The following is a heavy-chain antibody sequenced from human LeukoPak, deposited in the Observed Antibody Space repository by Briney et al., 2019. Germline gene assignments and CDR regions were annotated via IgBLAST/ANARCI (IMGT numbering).Heavy chain of an antibody. J-gene: IGHJ3*02. CDR1: GGSISSGGYY. CDR2: IYYSGST. Sequence: SQTLSLTCTVSGGSISSGGYYWSWIRQHPGKGLEWIGYIYYSGSTYYNPSLKSRVTISVDTSKNQFSLKLSSATAADTAVYYCARSSSSWHDAFDIWGQGTMVTVSS. CDR3: ARSSSSWHDAFDI. D-gene: IGHD6-13*01. V-gene: IGHV4-31*03.